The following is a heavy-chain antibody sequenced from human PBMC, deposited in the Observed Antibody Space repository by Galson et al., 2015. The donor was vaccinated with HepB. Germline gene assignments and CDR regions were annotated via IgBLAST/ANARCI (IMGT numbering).Heavy chain of an antibody. CDR3: AKATRGTCSGADCYYFDS. Sequence: WVRQTPGKGLEWVATFSGPLATTYHADSVKGRFTISRDNSKNTLSLQMDGLRAEDTAIYYCAKATRGTCSGADCYYFDSWGQGTLVTVSS. D-gene: IGHD2-21*02. CDR2: FSGPLATT. V-gene: IGHV3-23*01. J-gene: IGHJ4*02.